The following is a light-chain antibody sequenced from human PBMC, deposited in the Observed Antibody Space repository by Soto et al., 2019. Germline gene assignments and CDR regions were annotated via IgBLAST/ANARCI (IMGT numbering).Light chain of an antibody. CDR1: SSDVGTYNL. CDR3: CSSAGSSLYV. J-gene: IGLJ1*01. CDR2: EGT. V-gene: IGLV2-23*01. Sequence: QSALTQPASVSGSPGQSIAISCTGTSSDVGTYNLVSWYQQHPGKAPKLMIYEGTKRPSGVSNRFSGSKSANTASLTISGPQAEDEADYYCCSSAGSSLYVFGSGTKLTVL.